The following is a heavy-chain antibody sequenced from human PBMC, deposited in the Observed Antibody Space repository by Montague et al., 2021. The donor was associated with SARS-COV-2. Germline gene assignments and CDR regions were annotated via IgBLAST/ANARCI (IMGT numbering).Heavy chain of an antibody. D-gene: IGHD3-9*01. CDR3: ARIRDYDILTGSYSGFDY. CDR2: XDWDDDK. CDR1: GFSLSTSGMC. V-gene: IGHV2-70*01. Sequence: PALVKPTQTLTLTCTFSGFSLSTSGMCVSWIRQPPGKALEWLALXDWDDDKYYSTSLKTRLTTSKYTSKNQVVLTMTNMDPVDTATYYCARIRDYDILTGSYSGFDYWGQGTLVTVSS. J-gene: IGHJ4*02.